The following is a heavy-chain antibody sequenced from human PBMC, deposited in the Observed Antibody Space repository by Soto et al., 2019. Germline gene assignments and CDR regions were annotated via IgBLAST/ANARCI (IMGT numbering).Heavy chain of an antibody. D-gene: IGHD1-26*01. CDR3: TRGQSIVGATGGAYFYSGMDV. V-gene: IGHV3-53*01. CDR2: IFSGGST. CDR1: GFSVSSNY. J-gene: IGHJ6*02. Sequence: GGSLRLSCEVSGFSVSSNYMSWVRQAPGKGLEWVSLIFSGGSTYYADSVQGRFTISRDVSKSTLYLQMHSLTAEDTAVYFCTRGQSIVGATGGAYFYSGMDVWGQGTTVTVSS.